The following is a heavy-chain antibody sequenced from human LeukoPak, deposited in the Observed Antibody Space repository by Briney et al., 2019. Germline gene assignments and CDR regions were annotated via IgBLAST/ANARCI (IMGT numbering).Heavy chain of an antibody. Sequence: GRSLRLSCAACGFPLSAYGMLWLRQATGKALEWFTVIFHAGTHYADSVKGRFTVARDNSENTLYLQMNSLRAEDTAMYYCASLGGTMVSDDAFDIWGRGTMVTVSA. V-gene: IGHV3-33*01. CDR3: ASLGGTMVSDDAFDI. CDR2: IFHAGT. CDR1: GFPLSAYG. J-gene: IGHJ3*02. D-gene: IGHD3-10*01.